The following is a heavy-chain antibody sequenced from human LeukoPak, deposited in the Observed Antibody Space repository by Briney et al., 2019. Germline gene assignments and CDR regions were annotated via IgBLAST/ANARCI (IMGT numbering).Heavy chain of an antibody. D-gene: IGHD5/OR15-5a*01. Sequence: ASVKVSCKASGYTFTSYAMHWVRQAPGQRLEWMGWISAYNGNTYYAQKLQGRVTMTTDTSTSTAYMELRSLRSDDTAVYYCARDRPLGVYDYWGQGTLVTVSS. V-gene: IGHV1-18*01. CDR2: ISAYNGNT. CDR3: ARDRPLGVYDY. J-gene: IGHJ4*02. CDR1: GYTFTSYA.